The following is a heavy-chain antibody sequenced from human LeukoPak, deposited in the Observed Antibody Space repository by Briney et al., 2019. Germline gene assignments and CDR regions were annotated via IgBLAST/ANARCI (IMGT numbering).Heavy chain of an antibody. Sequence: SETLSLTCTVSGGSISSYYWSWIRQPPGKGLEWIGYIYYSGSTNYNPSLKSRVTISVDTSKNQFSLKLSSVTAADTAVYYCARIEVVPAANRFDPWGQGTLVTVSS. CDR2: IYYSGST. V-gene: IGHV4-59*01. CDR3: ARIEVVPAANRFDP. CDR1: GGSISSYY. J-gene: IGHJ5*02. D-gene: IGHD2-2*01.